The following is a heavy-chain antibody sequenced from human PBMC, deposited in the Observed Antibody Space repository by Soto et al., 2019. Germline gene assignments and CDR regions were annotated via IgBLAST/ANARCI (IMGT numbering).Heavy chain of an antibody. J-gene: IGHJ6*02. CDR3: ARDLTMITFGGVIVGNYYGMDV. V-gene: IGHV1-46*01. Sequence: ASVKVSCKASGYTFTSYYMHWGRQAPGQGLEWMGIINPSGGSTSYAQKFQGRVTMTRDTSTSTVYMELSSLRSEDTAVYYCARDLTMITFGGVIVGNYYGMDVWGQGTTVTVSS. CDR2: INPSGGST. CDR1: GYTFTSYY. D-gene: IGHD3-16*02.